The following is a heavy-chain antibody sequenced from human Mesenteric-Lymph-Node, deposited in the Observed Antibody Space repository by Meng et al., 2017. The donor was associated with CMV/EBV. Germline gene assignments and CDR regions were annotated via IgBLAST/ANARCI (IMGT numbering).Heavy chain of an antibody. V-gene: IGHV4-31*03. D-gene: IGHD1-1*01. CDR2: RYNSGDT. Sequence: SETLSLTCIVSGDSVRRGPFYWTWIRQHPGKGLEWIAYRYNSGDTVHNPSLKSRVSISLDTSKNHFSLTLTSVTAADTAVYYCARDRYPGAFDIWGQGTMVTVSS. CDR3: ARDRYPGAFDI. CDR1: GDSVRRGPFY. J-gene: IGHJ3*02.